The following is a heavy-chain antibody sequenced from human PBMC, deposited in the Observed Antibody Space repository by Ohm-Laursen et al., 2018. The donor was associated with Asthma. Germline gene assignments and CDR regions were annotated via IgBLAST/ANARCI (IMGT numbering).Heavy chain of an antibody. Sequence: GTLSLTCAVSGGSVSGYYWSWIRQPPGKGLEWIGYIYYSGSTNYNPSLKSRVTISVDTSKNQFSLKLSSVTAADTAVYYCARIRNDYGDYEFDYWGQGTLVTVSS. CDR1: GGSVSGYY. J-gene: IGHJ4*02. V-gene: IGHV4-59*02. D-gene: IGHD4-17*01. CDR3: ARIRNDYGDYEFDY. CDR2: IYYSGST.